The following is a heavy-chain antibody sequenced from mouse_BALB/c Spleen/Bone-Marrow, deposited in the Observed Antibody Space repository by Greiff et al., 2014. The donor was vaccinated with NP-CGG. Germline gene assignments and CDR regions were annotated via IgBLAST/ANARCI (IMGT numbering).Heavy chain of an antibody. J-gene: IGHJ4*01. V-gene: IGHV2-9*02. D-gene: IGHD1-1*01. Sequence: QVQLQQSGPGLVAPSQSLSITCTVSGFSLTSYGVHWVRQPPGKVLEWLGVIWAGGSTNYNSALMSRLSISKDNSKSQVFLKMNSLQTDDTAMYYCARGSYYEGAMDYWGQGSSVTVSS. CDR1: GFSLTSYG. CDR3: ARGSYYEGAMDY. CDR2: IWAGGST.